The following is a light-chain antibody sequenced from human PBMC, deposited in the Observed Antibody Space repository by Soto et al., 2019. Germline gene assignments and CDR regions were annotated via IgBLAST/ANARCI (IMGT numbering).Light chain of an antibody. Sequence: QSVLTQPASVSGSPGQSITISCTGTSSDIGAYNYVSWYQHLPGEVPKLIIYDVVTRPSGVSTRFSASKSGSTASLTISGLQAEDEADYYCSSYTTRNTEVFGTGTKVTVL. CDR2: DVV. CDR3: SSYTTRNTEV. CDR1: SSDIGAYNY. J-gene: IGLJ1*01. V-gene: IGLV2-14*03.